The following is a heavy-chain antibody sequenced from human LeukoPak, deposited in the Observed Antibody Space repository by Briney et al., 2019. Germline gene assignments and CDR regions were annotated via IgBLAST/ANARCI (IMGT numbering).Heavy chain of an antibody. CDR2: INPNSGGT. Sequence: GASVKVSCKASGCTFTGYYLHWVRQAPGQGLAWMGWINPNSGGTNYAQKFQGRVTMTRATSISTAYMELSRWKSDDTAVYYCARATVATFYYMDVWGKGTTVTVSS. D-gene: IGHD1/OR15-1a*01. V-gene: IGHV1-2*02. CDR1: GCTFTGYY. CDR3: ARATVATFYYMDV. J-gene: IGHJ6*03.